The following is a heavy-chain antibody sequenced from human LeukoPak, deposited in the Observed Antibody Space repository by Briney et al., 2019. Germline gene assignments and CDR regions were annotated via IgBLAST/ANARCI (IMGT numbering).Heavy chain of an antibody. CDR3: ARVSRIAAAGTGWFDP. CDR1: GFTFSSYA. V-gene: IGHV4-34*01. D-gene: IGHD6-13*01. CDR2: INHSGST. Sequence: GSLRLSCAASGFTFSSYAMSWIRQPPGKGLEWIGEINHSGSTNYNPSLKSRVTISVDTSKNQFSLKLGSVTAADTAVYYCARVSRIAAAGTGWFDPWGQGTLVTVSS. J-gene: IGHJ5*02.